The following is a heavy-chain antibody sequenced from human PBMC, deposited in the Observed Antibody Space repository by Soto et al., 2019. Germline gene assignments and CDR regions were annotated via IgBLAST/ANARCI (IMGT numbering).Heavy chain of an antibody. Sequence: LSCATSGFTFSSYEMNWVRQAPGKGLEWVSYISSSGSTIYYADSVKGRFTISRDNAKNSLYLQMNSLRAEDTAVYYCAKSHMVRGVTLTNNYYYYGMDVWGQGTTVTVSS. J-gene: IGHJ6*02. CDR3: AKSHMVRGVTLTNNYYYYGMDV. CDR2: ISSSGSTI. D-gene: IGHD3-10*01. CDR1: GFTFSSYE. V-gene: IGHV3-48*03.